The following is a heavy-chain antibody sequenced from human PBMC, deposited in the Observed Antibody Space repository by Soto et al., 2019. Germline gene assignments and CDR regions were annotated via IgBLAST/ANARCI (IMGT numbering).Heavy chain of an antibody. J-gene: IGHJ4*02. Sequence: SQTLSLTCAISGDSVSSNSAAWNWIRQSPSGGLEWLGRTYYRSKWYNDYAVSVKSRITINPDTSKHQFSLQLKSVTREDTAVYYFERGGQIPPPQQIYYFDYWGQGTLVTVSS. V-gene: IGHV6-1*01. CDR1: GDSVSSNSAA. D-gene: IGHD1-26*01. CDR3: ERGGQIPPPQQIYYFDY. CDR2: TYYRSKWYN.